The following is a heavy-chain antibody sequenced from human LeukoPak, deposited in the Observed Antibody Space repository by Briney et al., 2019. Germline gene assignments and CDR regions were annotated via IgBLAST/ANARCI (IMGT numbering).Heavy chain of an antibody. D-gene: IGHD6-13*01. V-gene: IGHV4-39*01. J-gene: IGHJ4*02. Sequence: SETLFLTCTVSGGSIRSRDYYWGWIRQPPVKGLEWIGNIYYLGRTYYNPSLKSRVTLSVDTSKNQFSLKLSSVTAADTAVYFCARQRTIAATGMSLYFDSWGPGTLVTVSS. CDR2: IYYLGRT. CDR1: GGSIRSRDYY. CDR3: ARQRTIAATGMSLYFDS.